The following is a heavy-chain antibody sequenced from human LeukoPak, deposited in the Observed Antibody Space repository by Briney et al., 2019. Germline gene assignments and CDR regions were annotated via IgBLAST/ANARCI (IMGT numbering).Heavy chain of an antibody. D-gene: IGHD2-15*01. V-gene: IGHV4-59*01. CDR1: GVSISNYH. J-gene: IGHJ4*02. CDR3: ARGDLLLDY. CDR2: IYYSGST. Sequence: PSETLSLTCIVSGVSISNYHWSWIRQPPGKGLQWIGYIYYSGSTNYNPSLKSRVTISVDTSNNHFSLKLSSVTAADTAVYYCARGDLLLDYWGQGALVTVSS.